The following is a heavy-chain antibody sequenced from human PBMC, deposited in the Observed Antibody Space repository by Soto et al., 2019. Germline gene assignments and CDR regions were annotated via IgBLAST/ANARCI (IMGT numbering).Heavy chain of an antibody. CDR2: IYYSGST. V-gene: IGHV4-59*08. CDR1: GGSISSYY. D-gene: IGHD1-26*01. Sequence: QVQLQESGPGLVKPSETLSLPCTVSGGSISSYYWSWIRQPPGKGLEWIGYIYYSGSTKYNPPLKTRETISVDTSKNRWCLQLRSVTAADTAVYYCARRYRSAFAIWGQGTMVTVSS. CDR3: ARRYRSAFAI. J-gene: IGHJ3*02.